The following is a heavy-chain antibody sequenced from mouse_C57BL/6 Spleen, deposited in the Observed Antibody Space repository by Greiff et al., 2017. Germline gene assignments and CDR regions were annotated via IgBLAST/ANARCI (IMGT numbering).Heavy chain of an antibody. J-gene: IGHJ4*01. V-gene: IGHV1-82*01. Sequence: QVQLQQSGPELVKPGASVKISCKASGYAFSSSWMNWVKQRPGKGLEWIGRIYPGDGDTNYNGKFKGKATLTADKSSSTAYMQLSSLTSEDSAVYFGARGRGRGHYYAMDYWGQGTSVTVSS. CDR3: ARGRGRGHYYAMDY. CDR1: GYAFSSSW. D-gene: IGHD3-3*01. CDR2: IYPGDGDT.